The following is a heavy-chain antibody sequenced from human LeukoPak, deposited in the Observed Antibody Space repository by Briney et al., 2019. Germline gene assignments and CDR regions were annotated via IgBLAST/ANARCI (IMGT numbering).Heavy chain of an antibody. D-gene: IGHD2-21*01. Sequence: ASVKVSCKASGYNFTGYYIHWVRQAPGQGLEWMGWINPNSGDRHYAQKFQGRVNMTRDTSISTAYMELSRLRSDDTAVYYCVRDGKTLILWWQYWGQGTLVTVSS. CDR1: GYNFTGYY. CDR3: VRDGKTLILWWQY. V-gene: IGHV1-2*02. CDR2: INPNSGDR. J-gene: IGHJ4*02.